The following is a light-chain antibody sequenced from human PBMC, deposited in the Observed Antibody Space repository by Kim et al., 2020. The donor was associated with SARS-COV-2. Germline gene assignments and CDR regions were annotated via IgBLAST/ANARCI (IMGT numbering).Light chain of an antibody. CDR1: SSDVGGYNY. CDR3: SSYTSSSTWV. J-gene: IGLJ3*02. V-gene: IGLV2-14*03. CDR2: DVS. Sequence: QSALTQPASVSGSPGQSITISCTGTSSDVGGYNYVSWYQQHPGKAPKLMIYDVSNRPSGVSNRFSGSKSGNTASLTISGLQAEDEADYYCSSYTSSSTWVFCGWTQLTVL.